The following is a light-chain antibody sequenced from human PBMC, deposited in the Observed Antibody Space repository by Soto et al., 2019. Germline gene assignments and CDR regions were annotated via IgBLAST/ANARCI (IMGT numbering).Light chain of an antibody. J-gene: IGLJ1*01. Sequence: QSALTQPPSASGFPGQSVTISCSGTSSDVGGYNDVSWFQQHPGKAPKLMIYEVTKRPSGVPDRITGSKSDNTASLTVSGLQAEDEAEYYCSSYLGSNNFVFGTGTKLTVL. CDR1: SSDVGGYND. CDR3: SSYLGSNNFV. CDR2: EVT. V-gene: IGLV2-8*01.